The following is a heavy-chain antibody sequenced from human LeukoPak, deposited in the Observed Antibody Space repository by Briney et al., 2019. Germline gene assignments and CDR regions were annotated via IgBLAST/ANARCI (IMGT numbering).Heavy chain of an antibody. V-gene: IGHV4-59*01. J-gene: IGHJ3*02. Sequence: SETLSFTVTALGSATSGNYWTWIPKPPGKALNGIGYIYYSGNAHYDPSLESRVTISVDTSKNQFSLKLTSVTAADTAVYYCARDLRISTKPHDAFDIWGQGTMVTISS. D-gene: IGHD2-15*01. CDR3: ARDLRISTKPHDAFDI. CDR1: GSATSGNY. CDR2: IYYSGNA.